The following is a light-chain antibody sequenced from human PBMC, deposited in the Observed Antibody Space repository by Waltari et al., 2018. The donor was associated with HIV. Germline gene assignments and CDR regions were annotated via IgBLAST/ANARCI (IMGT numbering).Light chain of an antibody. J-gene: IGLJ3*02. V-gene: IGLV3-1*01. CDR1: ELGDKY. Sequence: SYEVTQPPSVAVSPGQTATLTCSGYELGDKYTCWYQQTPGQSPLLVIYQDNKRPSGIPGRFSGSSSGHTATLTISGTLPMDEADYYCQAWGSTTSGVFGRGTRLTVL. CDR3: QAWGSTTSGV. CDR2: QDN.